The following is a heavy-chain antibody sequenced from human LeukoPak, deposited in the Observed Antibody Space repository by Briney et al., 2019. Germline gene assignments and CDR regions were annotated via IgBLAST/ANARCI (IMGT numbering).Heavy chain of an antibody. V-gene: IGHV4-34*01. CDR1: GGHFSSYY. D-gene: IGHD6-19*01. J-gene: IGHJ4*02. CDR3: ARGRSGWSY. CDR2: INHSGST. Sequence: SGPPPPPFAVQGGHFSSYYWSWIRTPPGKGQEWTGEINHSGSTNYNPSLKRRVTISVDTPKNQFSLKLSSVTAAYTAVYYSARGRSGWSYWGQGTLVTVSS.